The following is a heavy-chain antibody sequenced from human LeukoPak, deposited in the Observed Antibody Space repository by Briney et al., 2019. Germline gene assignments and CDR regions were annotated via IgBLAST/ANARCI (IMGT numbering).Heavy chain of an antibody. D-gene: IGHD7-27*01. CDR3: ARGLGSGAFDI. J-gene: IGHJ3*02. V-gene: IGHV3-48*03. CDR1: GFTFSSYE. CDR2: ISRSGSTI. Sequence: GGSLRLSCAASGFTFSSYEMNWVRQVPGKGLGWVSYISRSGSTIYYADSVKGRFTISRDNAKNSLYLQMTSLRAEDTAVYYCARGLGSGAFDIWGQGTMVTVSS.